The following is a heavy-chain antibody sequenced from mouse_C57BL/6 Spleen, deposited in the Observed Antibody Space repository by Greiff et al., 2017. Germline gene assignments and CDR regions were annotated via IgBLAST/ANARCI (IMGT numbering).Heavy chain of an antibody. Sequence: DVKLQESGPGLAKPSQTLSLTCSVTGYSITSDYWNWIRKFPGNKLEYMGYISYSGSTYYNPSLKSRISITRDTSKNQYYLQLNSVTTEDTATYYCARLITTVVRYFDVWGTGTTVTVSS. CDR1: GYSITSDY. CDR3: ARLITTVVRYFDV. CDR2: ISYSGST. J-gene: IGHJ1*03. V-gene: IGHV3-8*01. D-gene: IGHD1-1*01.